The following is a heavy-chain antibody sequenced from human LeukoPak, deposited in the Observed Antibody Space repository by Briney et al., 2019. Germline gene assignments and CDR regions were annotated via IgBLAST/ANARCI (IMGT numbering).Heavy chain of an antibody. CDR1: GGSFSGYY. V-gene: IGHV4-34*01. D-gene: IGHD2-21*01. J-gene: IGHJ3*02. CDR2: INHSGST. CDR3: ARGLIPHAFDI. Sequence: SETLSLTXAVYGGSFSGYYWSWIRQPPGKGLEWIGEINHSGSTNYNPSLKSRVTISVDTSKNQFSLKLSSVTAADTAVYYCARGLIPHAFDIWGQGTMVTVSS.